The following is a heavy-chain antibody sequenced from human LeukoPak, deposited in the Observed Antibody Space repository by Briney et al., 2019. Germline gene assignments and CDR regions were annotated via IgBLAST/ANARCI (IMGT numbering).Heavy chain of an antibody. D-gene: IGHD2-8*02. Sequence: AASVKVSCKASGYTFTGYYMHWVRQAPGQGLEWVGWINPNSGGTNYAQKFQGRVTMTRDTSISTAYMELNRLRSDGTAVYYCAGPSYCTADDGCLYFFDDWGQGTLVTVSS. CDR1: GYTFTGYY. CDR2: INPNSGGT. J-gene: IGHJ4*02. CDR3: AGPSYCTADDGCLYFFDD. V-gene: IGHV1-2*02.